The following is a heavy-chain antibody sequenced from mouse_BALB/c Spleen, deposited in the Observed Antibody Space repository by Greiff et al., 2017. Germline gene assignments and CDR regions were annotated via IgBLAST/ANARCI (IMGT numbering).Heavy chain of an antibody. Sequence: EVKLMESGAELVKPGASVKLSCTASGFNIKDTYMHWVKQRPEQGLEWIGRIDPANGNTKYDPKFQGKATITADTSSNTAYLQLSSLTSEDTAVYYCASNWDRAYWGQGTLVTVSA. D-gene: IGHD4-1*01. V-gene: IGHV14-3*02. J-gene: IGHJ3*01. CDR1: GFNIKDTY. CDR3: ASNWDRAY. CDR2: IDPANGNT.